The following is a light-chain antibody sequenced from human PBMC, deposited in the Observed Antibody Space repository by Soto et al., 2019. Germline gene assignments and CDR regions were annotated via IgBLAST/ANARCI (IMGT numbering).Light chain of an antibody. CDR2: QTS. J-gene: IGKJ5*01. V-gene: IGKV3-20*01. CDR1: EIVNIMY. CDR3: QQYGSSPIT. Sequence: ESVLTQSPGVLSLSKVERATLSCRASEIVNIMYLGLYQHRPGQAPRLLIYQTSLRAAGIPDRFSGSGSGTDFTLTISRLEPEDFAVYYCQQYGSSPITFGQGTRLENK.